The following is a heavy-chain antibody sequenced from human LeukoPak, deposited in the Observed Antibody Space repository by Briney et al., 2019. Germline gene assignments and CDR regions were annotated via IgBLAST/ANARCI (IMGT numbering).Heavy chain of an antibody. CDR2: IKLDGSEK. V-gene: IGHV3-7*01. Sequence: GGSLRLSCAASGFTFSRYWMSWVRQAPGKGLEWVANIKLDGSEKYYVDSVKGRFTISRDNAKNSLYLQMNSLRAEDTAVYYCARDLYSGSYYDFDYWGQGTLVTVSS. D-gene: IGHD1-26*01. CDR3: ARDLYSGSYYDFDY. CDR1: GFTFSRYW. J-gene: IGHJ4*02.